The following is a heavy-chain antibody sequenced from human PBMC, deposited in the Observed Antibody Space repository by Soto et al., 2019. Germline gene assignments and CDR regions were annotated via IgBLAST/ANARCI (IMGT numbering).Heavy chain of an antibody. Sequence: QVQLQESGPGLVKPSETLSLTCTVSGGSVSSGSYYWSWIRQPPGKGLEWIGYIYYSGSTNYNPSLQSRVTISVDTSKNQFSLKLSSVTAADTAVYYCARMNTAMADYWGQGTLVTVSS. CDR3: ARMNTAMADY. CDR1: GGSVSSGSYY. J-gene: IGHJ4*02. D-gene: IGHD5-18*01. CDR2: IYYSGST. V-gene: IGHV4-61*01.